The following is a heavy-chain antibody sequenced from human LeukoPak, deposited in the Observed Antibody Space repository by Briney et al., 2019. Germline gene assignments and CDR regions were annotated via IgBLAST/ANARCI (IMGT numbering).Heavy chain of an antibody. CDR2: ISSSSSTI. Sequence: GGSVTLSCTASGFIFRNYYMNWMRQGQGKGLEWVSYISSSSSTIYYADSVKGRFTISRDNSKNTLYLQMNSLRAEDTAVYYCARHSSGWYGLDYWGQGTLVTVSS. CDR3: ARHSSGWYGLDY. J-gene: IGHJ4*02. V-gene: IGHV3-11*01. CDR1: GFIFRNYY. D-gene: IGHD6-19*01.